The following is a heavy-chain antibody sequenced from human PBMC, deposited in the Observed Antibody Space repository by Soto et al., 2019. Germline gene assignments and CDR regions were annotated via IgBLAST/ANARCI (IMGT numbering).Heavy chain of an antibody. D-gene: IGHD6-13*01. J-gene: IGHJ4*02. V-gene: IGHV4-31*03. CDR1: GGSISRGGNY. Sequence: TSETLFLTCTVSGGSISRGGNYWGWVRPHPGKGLEWIGYIYDSGSTYYNPSLKSRVTISVDTSKNQFSLKLSSVTAADTAVYYCARIGAAAGTINFDYWGQGTLVTVSS. CDR3: ARIGAAAGTINFDY. CDR2: IYDSGST.